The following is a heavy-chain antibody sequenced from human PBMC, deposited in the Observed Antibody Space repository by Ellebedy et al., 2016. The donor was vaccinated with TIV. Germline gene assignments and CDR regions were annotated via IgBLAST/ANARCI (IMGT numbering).Heavy chain of an antibody. D-gene: IGHD3-10*01. V-gene: IGHV4-39*01. J-gene: IGHJ4*02. CDR1: GGSISSSSYY. CDR2: LYYSGST. CDR3: ASITMVRGNLPFDY. Sequence: MPSETLSLTCTVSGGSISSSSYYWGRIRQPPGKGLEWIGSLYYSGSTYYNPSLKSRVTISVETSKNQFSLKLSSVTAADTAVYYCASITMVRGNLPFDYWGQGTLVTVSS.